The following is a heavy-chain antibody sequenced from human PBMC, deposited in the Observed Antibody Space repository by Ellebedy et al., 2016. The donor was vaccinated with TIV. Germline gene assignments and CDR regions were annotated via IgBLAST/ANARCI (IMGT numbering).Heavy chain of an antibody. CDR3: ARGLKSGSYRRFDP. Sequence: SGPTLVKPTETLTLTCTVSGFSLNNARMGVTWIRQSPGKALEWLAHIFSNDEKFSSPSLNRRRSISVDTPKGQVVLTMTHMDPVDTGTYNCARGLKSGSYRRFDPWGQGALVTVSS. V-gene: IGHV2-26*01. CDR2: IFSNDEK. D-gene: IGHD1-26*01. J-gene: IGHJ5*02. CDR1: GFSLNNARMG.